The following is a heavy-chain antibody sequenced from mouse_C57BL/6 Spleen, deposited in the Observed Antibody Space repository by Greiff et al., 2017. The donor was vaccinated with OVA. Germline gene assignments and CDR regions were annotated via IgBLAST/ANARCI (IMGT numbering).Heavy chain of an antibody. CDR3: VRDEDYSNLAWFAY. V-gene: IGHV10-3*01. J-gene: IGHJ3*01. CDR2: IRSKSSNYAT. CDR1: GFTFNTYA. D-gene: IGHD2-5*01. Sequence: EVKLVESGGGLVQPKGSLKLSCAASGFTFNTYAMHWVRPAPGKGLEWVARIRSKSSNYATYYADSVKGRFTISRDDSQSMIYLQMNNLKTENKAMYYSVRDEDYSNLAWFAYWGQGTLVTVSA.